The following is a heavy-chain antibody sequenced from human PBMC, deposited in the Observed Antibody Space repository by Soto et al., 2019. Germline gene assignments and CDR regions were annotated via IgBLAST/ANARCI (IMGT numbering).Heavy chain of an antibody. CDR2: ISSRSSYI. D-gene: IGHD2-21*02. CDR1: GFTFSNYN. V-gene: IGHV3-21*01. CDR3: ARDRGATAIESQGVIDGLDV. J-gene: IGHJ6*02. Sequence: GGSLRLSCAASGFTFSNYNMNWVRQAPGKGLEWVSSISSRSSYIYYADSVKGRFTISRDNAKNSLYLQMDSLRAEDTALYYCARDRGATAIESQGVIDGLDVWGQGTTVTVSS.